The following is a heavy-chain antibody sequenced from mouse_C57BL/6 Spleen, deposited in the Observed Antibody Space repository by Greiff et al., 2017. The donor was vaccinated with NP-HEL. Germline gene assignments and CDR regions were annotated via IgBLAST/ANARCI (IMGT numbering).Heavy chain of an antibody. CDR1: GYTFTDYE. V-gene: IGHV1-15*01. D-gene: IGHD1-1*02. Sequence: VQLQQSGAELVRPGASVTLSCKASGYTFTDYEMHWVKQTPVHGLEWIGAIDPETGGTSYNQKFKGKAILTADKSSSTAYMELRSLTSEDSAVYYCTRWCGFAYWGQGTLVTVSA. CDR3: TRWCGFAY. J-gene: IGHJ3*01. CDR2: IDPETGGT.